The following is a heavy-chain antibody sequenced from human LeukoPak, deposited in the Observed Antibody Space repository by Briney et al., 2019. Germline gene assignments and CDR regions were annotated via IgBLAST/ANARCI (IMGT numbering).Heavy chain of an antibody. V-gene: IGHV1-69*13. D-gene: IGHD3-9*01. CDR1: GGTFSSYA. Sequence: EASVKVSCKASGGTFSSYAISWVRQAPGQGLEWMGGIIPIFGTANYAQKFQGRVTITADESTSTAYMELSSLRSEDTAVYYCARAPLVYDILTGEYYYYYYMDVWGKGTTVTISS. CDR2: IIPIFGTA. J-gene: IGHJ6*03. CDR3: ARAPLVYDILTGEYYYYYYMDV.